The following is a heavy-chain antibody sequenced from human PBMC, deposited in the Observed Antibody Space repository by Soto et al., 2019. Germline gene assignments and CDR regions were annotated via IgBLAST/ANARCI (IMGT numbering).Heavy chain of an antibody. CDR3: ASALTYYYGSGSYIPNYYYYGMDV. V-gene: IGHV3-74*01. J-gene: IGHJ6*02. Sequence: GGSLRLSCAASGFTFSSYWMHWVRQAPGKGLVWVSRINSDGSSTSYADSVKGRFTISRDNAKNTLYLQMNSLRAEDTAVYYCASALTYYYGSGSYIPNYYYYGMDVWGQGTTVT. CDR1: GFTFSSYW. CDR2: INSDGSST. D-gene: IGHD3-10*01.